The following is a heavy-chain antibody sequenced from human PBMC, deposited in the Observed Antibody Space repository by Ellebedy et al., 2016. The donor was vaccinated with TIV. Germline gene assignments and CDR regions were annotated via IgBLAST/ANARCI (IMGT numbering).Heavy chain of an antibody. CDR2: ITDGRGTT. D-gene: IGHD4-17*01. CDR1: GFSFNTYD. J-gene: IGHJ4*02. Sequence: GGSLRLSXVASGFSFNTYDMSWVRQAPGKGLEWISSITDGRGTTYYADSVKGRFTISRDNSKNTLYLQMNSLRAEDTAVYSCAKESYDFGDYEGYYFDNWGQGTLVTVSS. CDR3: AKESYDFGDYEGYYFDN. V-gene: IGHV3-23*01.